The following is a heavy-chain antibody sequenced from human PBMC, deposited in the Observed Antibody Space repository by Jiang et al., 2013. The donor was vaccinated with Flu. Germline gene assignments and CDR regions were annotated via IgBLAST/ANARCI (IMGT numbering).Heavy chain of an antibody. J-gene: IGHJ5*02. D-gene: IGHD3-22*01. Sequence: GAEVKKPGASVKVSCKASGYTFTTYDINWVRQATGQRLEWMGWMNPHTGNTGYAQKFQGRLNMTRDTSITTAYMELSSLTSDDTAVYYCAKGRYYDPWGQGTLVARLL. CDR3: AKGRYYDP. V-gene: IGHV1-8*01. CDR1: GYTFTTYD. CDR2: MNPHTGNT.